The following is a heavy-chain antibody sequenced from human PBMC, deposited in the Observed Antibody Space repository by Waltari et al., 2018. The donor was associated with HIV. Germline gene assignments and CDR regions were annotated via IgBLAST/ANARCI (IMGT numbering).Heavy chain of an antibody. CDR2: ISYGGRKK. CDR3: ARDGHFYDSRPLDY. J-gene: IGHJ4*02. CDR1: GCTFSHYA. Sequence: QVQLVESGGGVVQPGRSLRLSCASSGCTFSHYAMHWVRPAPGKGLGWGAIISYGGRKKYYADSVKGRFTISRDNSKNTVYLQMNSLRGEDTAVYYCARDGHFYDSRPLDYWGQGTLVTVSS. V-gene: IGHV3-30*04. D-gene: IGHD3-22*01.